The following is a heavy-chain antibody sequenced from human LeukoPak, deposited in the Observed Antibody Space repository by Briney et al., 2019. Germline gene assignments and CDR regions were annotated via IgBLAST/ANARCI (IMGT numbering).Heavy chain of an antibody. V-gene: IGHV1-2*04. CDR3: ARGGPIVGGGSLLGSFDY. CDR1: GYTFTGYY. J-gene: IGHJ4*02. Sequence: ASVKVSCKASGYTFTGYYMHWVRQAPGQGLEWMGWINPNSGGTNYAQKFQGWVTITRDTSISTAYMELSRLRSDDTAVYYCARGGPIVGGGSLLGSFDYWGQGTLVTVSS. D-gene: IGHD2-15*01. CDR2: INPNSGGT.